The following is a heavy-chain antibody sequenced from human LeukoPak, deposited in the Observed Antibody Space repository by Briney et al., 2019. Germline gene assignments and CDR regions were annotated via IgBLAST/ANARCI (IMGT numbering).Heavy chain of an antibody. J-gene: IGHJ4*02. D-gene: IGHD3-10*01. V-gene: IGHV3-74*01. CDR2: INNDGSSA. Sequence: GGSLRLSCAASGFTFNNYWIHWVRQVPGKGLVWVSRINNDGSSASYVDSVKGRFTTSRDNAKNTLYLQVKSLRAEDTAVYYCARGGWFIVDYWGQGTLVTVSS. CDR3: ARGGWFIVDY. CDR1: GFTFNNYW.